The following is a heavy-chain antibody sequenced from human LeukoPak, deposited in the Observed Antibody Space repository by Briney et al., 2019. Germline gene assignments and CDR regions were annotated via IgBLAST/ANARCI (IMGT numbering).Heavy chain of an antibody. CDR3: ARTVYYYAVDL. Sequence: PGGSLRLSCAASGFTFSSYSMNWVRQAPGKGLEWVSSISSSSSYMYYADSVKGRFTISRDNAKNSLYLQMNSLRAEDTAVYFCARTVYYYAVDLWGQGTTVTVSS. V-gene: IGHV3-21*01. J-gene: IGHJ6*02. D-gene: IGHD4-17*01. CDR1: GFTFSSYS. CDR2: ISSSSSYM.